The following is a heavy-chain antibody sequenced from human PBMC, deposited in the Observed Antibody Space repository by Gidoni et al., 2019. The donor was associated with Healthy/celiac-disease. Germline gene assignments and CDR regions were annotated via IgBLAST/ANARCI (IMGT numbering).Heavy chain of an antibody. CDR2: IIPILGIA. J-gene: IGHJ4*02. D-gene: IGHD3-10*01. CDR3: ARHGGSGSYYNNSDD. Sequence: QVQLVQSGAEVKKPGSSVKVSCTASGGTFSSYAISWVRQAPGQGLEWMGRIIPILGIANYAQKFQGRVTITADKSTSTAYMELSSLRSEDTAVYYCARHGGSGSYYNNSDDWGQGTLVTVSS. CDR1: GGTFSSYA. V-gene: IGHV1-69*04.